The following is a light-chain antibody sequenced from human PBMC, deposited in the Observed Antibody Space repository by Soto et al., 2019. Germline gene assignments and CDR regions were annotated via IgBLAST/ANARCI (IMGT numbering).Light chain of an antibody. V-gene: IGKV4-1*01. CDR2: WAS. CDR3: QQYFTSPHT. CDR1: QSILYGSSNKNY. J-gene: IGKJ2*01. Sequence: DIVMTQSPDSLAVSLGERATINCKSSQSILYGSSNKNYLAWYQQKPGQPPKLLIYWASTRESGVPDRFSGSGSGTDFTLTISSLQAEDVAVYFCQQYFTSPHTFGQGTKLEIK.